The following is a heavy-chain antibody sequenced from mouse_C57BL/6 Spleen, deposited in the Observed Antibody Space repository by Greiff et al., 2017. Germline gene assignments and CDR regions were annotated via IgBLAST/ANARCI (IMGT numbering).Heavy chain of an antibody. CDR3: ARTDSSGVVAY. J-gene: IGHJ3*01. CDR1: GYAFSSSW. V-gene: IGHV1-82*01. CDR2: IYPGDGDT. Sequence: QVQLQQSGPELVKPGASVKISCKASGYAFSSSWMNWVKQRPGKGLEWIGRIYPGDGDTNYNGKFKGKATLTADKSSITAYMQLSRLTSEDSAVYVCARTDSSGVVAYGGQGTLVTVSA. D-gene: IGHD3-2*02.